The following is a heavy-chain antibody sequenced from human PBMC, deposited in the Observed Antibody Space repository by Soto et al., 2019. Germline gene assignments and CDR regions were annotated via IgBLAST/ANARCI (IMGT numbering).Heavy chain of an antibody. J-gene: IGHJ4*02. CDR3: ARSSGGVSYFDY. CDR1: GGSSSSYY. Sequence: WETLSLTCTVSGGSSSSYYWSWIRQPPGKGLEWIGYIYYSGSTNYNPSLKSRVTISVDTSKNQFSLKLSSVTAADTAVYYCARSSGGVSYFDYRGQGTLVTVSS. CDR2: IYYSGST. V-gene: IGHV4-59*01. D-gene: IGHD3-10*01.